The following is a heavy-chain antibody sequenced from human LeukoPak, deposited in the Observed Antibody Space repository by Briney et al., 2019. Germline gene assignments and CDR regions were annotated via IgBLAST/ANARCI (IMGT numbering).Heavy chain of an antibody. CDR2: ISYDGSNK. Sequence: PGGSLRLSCAASGFTFSSHDMTWVRQAPGKGLEWVAVISYDGSNKYYADSVKGRFTISRDNSKNTLYLQMNSLRAEDTAVYYCASPASVVLRYFDWLFWGWGQGTLVTVSS. V-gene: IGHV3-30*03. J-gene: IGHJ4*02. D-gene: IGHD3-9*01. CDR1: GFTFSSHD. CDR3: ASPASVVLRYFDWLFWG.